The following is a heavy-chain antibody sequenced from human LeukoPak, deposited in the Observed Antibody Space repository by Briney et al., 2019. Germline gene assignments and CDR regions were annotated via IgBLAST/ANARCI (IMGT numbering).Heavy chain of an antibody. CDR1: GFTFSSYA. D-gene: IGHD3-22*01. CDR3: AKGIGIVVVNDAFDI. CDR2: ISGSGGST. Sequence: GGSLRLSCAASGFTFSSYAMSWVRQAPGKGLEWVSAISGSGGSTYYADSVKGRFTISRDNSKNTLYLQMNSLRAEDTALYYCAKGIGIVVVNDAFDIWGQGTMVTVSS. V-gene: IGHV3-23*01. J-gene: IGHJ3*02.